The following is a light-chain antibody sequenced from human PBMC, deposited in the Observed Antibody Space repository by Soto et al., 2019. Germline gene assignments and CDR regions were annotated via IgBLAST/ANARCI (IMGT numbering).Light chain of an antibody. CDR3: TSYAGSSIPVV. CDR2: DVT. CDR1: SSDVGKYNF. Sequence: QSVLTQPPSASGSPGQSVTISCTGASSDVGKYNFVSWYQQHPGKAPKLMIYDVTELPSGVPDRFSGSKSGNTASLTVSGLQAEDEADYYCTSYAGSSIPVVFGGGTQLTVL. J-gene: IGLJ2*01. V-gene: IGLV2-8*01.